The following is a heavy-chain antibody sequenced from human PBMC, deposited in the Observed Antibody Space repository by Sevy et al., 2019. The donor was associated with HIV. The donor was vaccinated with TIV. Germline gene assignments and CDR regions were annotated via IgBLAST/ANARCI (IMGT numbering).Heavy chain of an antibody. CDR2: IYGGGST. Sequence: GGSLRLSCAASGFTVSSNYMNWVRQAPGKGLEWVSVIYGGGSTYYADSVKGRFTISRENSKNTLYLQMNSLRAEDKAVYYCARGNYYDSSGPPGSSFDSWGQGTLVTVSS. CDR3: ARGNYYDSSGPPGSSFDS. J-gene: IGHJ4*02. D-gene: IGHD3-22*01. CDR1: GFTVSSNY. V-gene: IGHV3-66*01.